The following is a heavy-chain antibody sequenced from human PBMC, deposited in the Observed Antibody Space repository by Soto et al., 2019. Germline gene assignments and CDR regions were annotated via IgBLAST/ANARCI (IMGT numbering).Heavy chain of an antibody. CDR1: GYTLTDLS. Sequence: QVQLVQSGAEVKKPGASVKVSCKVSGYTLTDLSMHWVRQAPGKGLEWMGGFNAEDDERTYAQKFQGRVSMTEDTSTDTVYMELSSLRSEDTAVYYCVADLCGVITTDDYWGQGTLVTVSS. J-gene: IGHJ4*02. CDR3: VADLCGVITTDDY. CDR2: FNAEDDER. V-gene: IGHV1-24*01. D-gene: IGHD4-17*01.